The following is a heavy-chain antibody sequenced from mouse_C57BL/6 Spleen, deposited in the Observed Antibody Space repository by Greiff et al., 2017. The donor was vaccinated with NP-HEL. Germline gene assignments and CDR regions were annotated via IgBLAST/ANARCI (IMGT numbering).Heavy chain of an antibody. J-gene: IGHJ3*01. CDR2: IDPETGGT. CDR1: GYTFTDYE. CDR3: TREGPMAY. Sequence: QVQLKQSGAELVRPGASVTLSCKASGYTFTDYEMHWVKQTPVHGLEWIGAIDPETGGTAYNQKFKGKAILTADKSSSTDYMELRSLTSEDSAVYYCTREGPMAYWGQGTLVTVSA. V-gene: IGHV1-15*01.